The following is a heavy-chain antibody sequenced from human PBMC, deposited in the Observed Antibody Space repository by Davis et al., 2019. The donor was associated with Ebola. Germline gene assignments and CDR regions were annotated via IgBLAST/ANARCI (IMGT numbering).Heavy chain of an antibody. CDR1: GFTFSSYA. D-gene: IGHD6-13*01. CDR3: AKGGQGYSSSPSTDY. J-gene: IGHJ4*02. CDR2: ISGSGGST. V-gene: IGHV3-23*01. Sequence: GESLKISCAASGFTFSSYAMSWVRQAPGKGLEWVSAISGSGGSTYYADSVKGRFTISRDNSKNTLYLQMNSLRAEDTAVYYCAKGGQGYSSSPSTDYWGQGTLVTVSS.